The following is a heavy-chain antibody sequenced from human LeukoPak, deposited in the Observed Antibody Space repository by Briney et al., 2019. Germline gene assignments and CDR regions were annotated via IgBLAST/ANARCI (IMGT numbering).Heavy chain of an antibody. J-gene: IGHJ4*02. CDR3: ARDRGNSYGWAFDY. CDR2: INYSGST. D-gene: IGHD5-18*01. Sequence: AETLCLTCKVSGCTFSSYYLRWIRQAPGKGLEWIGYINYSGSTNYNPSLKSRVTISLDTSKNQFSMKLSSVTAADTAVYYCARDRGNSYGWAFDYWGQGTLVTVSS. CDR1: GCTFSSYY. V-gene: IGHV4-59*01.